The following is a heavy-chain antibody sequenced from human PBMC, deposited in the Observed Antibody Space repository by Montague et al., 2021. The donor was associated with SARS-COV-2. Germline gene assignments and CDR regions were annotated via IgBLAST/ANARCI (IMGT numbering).Heavy chain of an antibody. Sequence: SETLSLTCSVSGGPLRRSYYYWAWIRQPPGKGLEWIGSFSLTGGTFYNPSLRSRVTITADTSKSQFSMHLSSATAADTAVYYCARGTRVVGITPGFRYWGQGTQVAVSS. V-gene: IGHV4-39*02. J-gene: IGHJ4*02. CDR2: FSLTGGT. CDR3: ARGTRVVGITPGFRY. D-gene: IGHD2-21*01. CDR1: GGPLRRSYYY.